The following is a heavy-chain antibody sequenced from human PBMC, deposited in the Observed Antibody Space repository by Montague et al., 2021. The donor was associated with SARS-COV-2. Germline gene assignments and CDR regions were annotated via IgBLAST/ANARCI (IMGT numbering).Heavy chain of an antibody. CDR1: GASISSHEW. CDR2: IQRDGRT. D-gene: IGHD6-19*01. J-gene: IGHJ4*02. V-gene: IGHV4-4*02. CDR3: ARVCPSAWRQLDC. Sequence: SETLSLTCDVSGASISSHEWGSWVRQPPGKGLEWLGEIQRDGRTXYNPSLQSRVTVSVDKSNNQLSLRLTSVTAADTAVYYCARVCPSAWRQLDCWGQGILVTVSS.